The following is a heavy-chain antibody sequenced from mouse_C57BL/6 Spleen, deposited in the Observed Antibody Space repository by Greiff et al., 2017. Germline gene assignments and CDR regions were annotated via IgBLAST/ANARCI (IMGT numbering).Heavy chain of an antibody. V-gene: IGHV14-4*01. Sequence: EVQLQQSGAELVRPGASVKLSCTASGFNLTDYYMHWVKQRPEQGLEWIGWIDPENGYTEYASKFQGKATITADTSSNTAYLQLSSLTSEDTAVYYCTTSPDGSYGYWGQGTTLTVSS. D-gene: IGHD2-3*01. CDR1: GFNLTDYY. J-gene: IGHJ2*01. CDR2: IDPENGYT. CDR3: TTSPDGSYGY.